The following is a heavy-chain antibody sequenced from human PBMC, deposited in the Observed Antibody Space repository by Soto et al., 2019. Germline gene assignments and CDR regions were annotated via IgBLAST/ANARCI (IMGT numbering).Heavy chain of an antibody. J-gene: IGHJ5*02. CDR3: AKNQGVELVPLATVDWFDP. Sequence: GGSLRLSCAASGFIFENFGMSWVRQSPGKGLEWISSISGSGFKKYYADSVKGRFTISRDNSKSTVYLELNNLSAEDTAVYHCAKNQGVELVPLATVDWFDPWGQGSVVTVSS. D-gene: IGHD1-26*01. CDR1: GFIFENFG. V-gene: IGHV3-23*01. CDR2: ISGSGFKK.